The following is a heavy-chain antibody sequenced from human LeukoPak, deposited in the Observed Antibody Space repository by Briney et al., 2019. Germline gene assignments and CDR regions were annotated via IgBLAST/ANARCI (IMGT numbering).Heavy chain of an antibody. CDR1: GGTFSSYA. Sequence: ASVKVSCKASGGTFSSYAISWVRQAPGQGLEWMGGIIPIFGTANYAQKFQGRVTITADKSTSTAYMELSSPRSEDTAVYYCARDTGASTGGNYIFDYWGQGTLVTVSS. D-gene: IGHD4-23*01. CDR3: ARDTGASTGGNYIFDY. CDR2: IIPIFGTA. J-gene: IGHJ4*02. V-gene: IGHV1-69*06.